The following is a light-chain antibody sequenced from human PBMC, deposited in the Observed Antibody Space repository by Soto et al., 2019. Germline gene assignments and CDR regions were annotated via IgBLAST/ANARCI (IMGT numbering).Light chain of an antibody. V-gene: IGLV4-69*01. CDR2: LNSDGSH. J-gene: IGLJ2*01. CDR1: SGHSTYA. CDR3: QTWGTGIVV. Sequence: QTVVTQSPSASASLGASVKLTCTLSSGHSTYAIAWHQQQPEKGPRYLMKLNSDGSHSKGDGIPDRFSGSSSGAERYLTISSLRSEDEADYCCQTWGTGIVVFGGGTKLTVL.